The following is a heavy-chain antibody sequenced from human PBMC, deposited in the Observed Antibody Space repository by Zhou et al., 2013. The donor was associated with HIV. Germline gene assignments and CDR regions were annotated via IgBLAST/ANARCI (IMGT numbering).Heavy chain of an antibody. V-gene: IGHV1-69*12. CDR3: ARGPALGSCGGGSCYYMDV. D-gene: IGHD2-15*01. CDR1: GATFRLSA. J-gene: IGHJ6*03. CDR2: IIPIFGTA. Sequence: QVQLVQSGAEVKKHGSSVKVSCKASGATFRLSALSWVRQAPGQGLEWVGGIIPIFGTANYAQKFQDRVTITADESISTAYMELSSLRSEDTAVYYCARGPALGSCGGGSCYYMDVWGKGTPVIVSS.